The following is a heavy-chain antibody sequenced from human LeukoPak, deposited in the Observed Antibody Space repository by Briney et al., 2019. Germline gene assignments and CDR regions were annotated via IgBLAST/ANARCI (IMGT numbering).Heavy chain of an antibody. V-gene: IGHV3-20*04. CDR2: INWNGDST. Sequence: GGSLRLSCAASGFTFDDYAMNWVRQAPGKGLEWVSSINWNGDSTDYADSVKGRFTISRDNAKNSLYLQMNSLRAEDTAVYYCARVVGSSSYPFDYWGQGTLVTVSS. CDR1: GFTFDDYA. CDR3: ARVVGSSSYPFDY. J-gene: IGHJ4*02. D-gene: IGHD6-13*01.